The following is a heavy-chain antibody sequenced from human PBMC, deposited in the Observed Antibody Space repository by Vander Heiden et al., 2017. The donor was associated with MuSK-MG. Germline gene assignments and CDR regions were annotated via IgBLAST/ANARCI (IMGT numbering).Heavy chain of an antibody. D-gene: IGHD1-26*01. CDR2: VHFTGAT. CDR1: GASIVVNTDY. J-gene: IGHJ4*02. V-gene: IGHV4-39*01. Sequence: QLPLQESGPGPVKPSETLSLTCTVSGASIVVNTDYSGWLRQPPGKGLEWIGSVHFTGATYHNPSLESRVTFSVETSKNQFSLRLTSVTAADTAVYFCARNVGDPASYFSFDCWGQGALVTVSS. CDR3: ARNVGDPASYFSFDC.